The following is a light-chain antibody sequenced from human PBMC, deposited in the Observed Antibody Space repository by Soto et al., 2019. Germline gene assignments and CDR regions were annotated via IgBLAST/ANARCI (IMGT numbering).Light chain of an antibody. CDR2: GAS. CDR3: QQYYNWPPYT. J-gene: IGKJ2*01. Sequence: IVMPQSPATLSVSPGERVTLSCRASETVRTNLAWFQQKPGQTPRLLIFGASTRATGIPTRFTGSGSETEFTLTIGSLQSEDLAVYYCQQYYNWPPYTFGQGTKLEIK. CDR1: ETVRTN. V-gene: IGKV3-15*01.